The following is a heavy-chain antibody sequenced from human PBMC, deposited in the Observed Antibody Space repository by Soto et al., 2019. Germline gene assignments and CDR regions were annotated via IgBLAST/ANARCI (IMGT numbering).Heavy chain of an antibody. V-gene: IGHV3-74*01. J-gene: IGHJ4*02. CDR2: INTDGSST. CDR3: ARDPGAYSSTWSFYFDS. CDR1: GFTFSRYW. D-gene: IGHD6-13*01. Sequence: PGGSLRLSCAASGFTFSRYWMHWVRQAPGKGLVWVSRINTDGSSTTYADSVKGRFTISRDNAKNTLYLQMNSLRAEDTAVYYCARDPGAYSSTWSFYFDSWGQGALVTVS.